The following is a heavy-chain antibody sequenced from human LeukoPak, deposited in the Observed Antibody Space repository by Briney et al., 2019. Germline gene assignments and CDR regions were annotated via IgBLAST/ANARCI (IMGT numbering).Heavy chain of an antibody. J-gene: IGHJ4*02. CDR2: LYTAGPT. CDR1: GFSVSTFY. D-gene: IGHD3-10*01. V-gene: IGHV3-66*01. Sequence: PGGSLRLSCAASGFSVSTFYMSWVRQAPGKGLEWVSVLYTAGPTYYADSVQGRFTISRDNSKNTLFLQMDNLRADGTATYYCARSGPSVLWSKSFDYWGQGAPVTVSS. CDR3: ARSGPSVLWSKSFDY.